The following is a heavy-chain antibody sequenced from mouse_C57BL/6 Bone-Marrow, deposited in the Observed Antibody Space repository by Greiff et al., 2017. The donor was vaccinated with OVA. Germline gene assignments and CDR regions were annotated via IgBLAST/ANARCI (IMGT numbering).Heavy chain of an antibody. D-gene: IGHD2-1*01. Sequence: VQLQQSGAELVRPGASVKLSCTASGFNIKDDYMHWVKQRPEQGLEWIGWIDPENGDTEYASKFHGKATITADTSSNTAYLQLSSLTSEDTAVYYCTSYGNCDYWGQGTTLTVSS. CDR3: TSYGNCDY. CDR2: IDPENGDT. V-gene: IGHV14-4*01. J-gene: IGHJ2*01. CDR1: GFNIKDDY.